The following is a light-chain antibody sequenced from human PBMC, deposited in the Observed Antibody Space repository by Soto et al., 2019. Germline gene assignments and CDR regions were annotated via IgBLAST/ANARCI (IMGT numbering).Light chain of an antibody. Sequence: DIQMTQSPSSLSASVGDRVTITCQASQDISNYLNWYQQKLGKAPKRLIYAASSLQGGVPSRFSGSGSGTEFTLTITSLQPEDFATYYCLLHKSYLWTFGQGTKGDIK. J-gene: IGKJ1*01. V-gene: IGKV1-17*01. CDR1: QDISNY. CDR3: LLHKSYLWT. CDR2: AAS.